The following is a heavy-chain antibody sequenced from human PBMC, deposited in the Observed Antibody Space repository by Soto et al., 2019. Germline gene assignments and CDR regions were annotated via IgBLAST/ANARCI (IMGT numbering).Heavy chain of an antibody. CDR1: GYTSTNYG. CDR2: ISVYSGKT. D-gene: IGHD2-2*02. Sequence: QVQLVQSGTEVKKPGASLKVSCKASGYTSTNYGIAWVRQAPGQGLEWMWWISVYSGKTNYAQNVQVRLTMTTDTSTSTAYMELTNLRSDDTAVYYCARASVYLAHSPSVAYFDPWGQGTLVTVSS. J-gene: IGHJ5*02. CDR3: ARASVYLAHSPSVAYFDP. V-gene: IGHV1-18*01.